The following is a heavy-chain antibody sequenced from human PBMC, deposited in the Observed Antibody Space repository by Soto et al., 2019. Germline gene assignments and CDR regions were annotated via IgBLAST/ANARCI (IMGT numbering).Heavy chain of an antibody. Sequence: EVQLLESGGDLVQPGGSLRLSCAASGFTFTSYPRSWIRQAPGKGLEGVSAITGGGDNTYYADSVKGRFTISRDNSKNTLYLQMNSLRAEDTAFYYCTQDGGSRDWLTVNWGQGTLVTVSS. CDR3: TQDGGSRDWLTVN. D-gene: IGHD3-9*01. CDR2: ITGGGDNT. CDR1: GFTFTSYP. V-gene: IGHV3-23*01. J-gene: IGHJ4*02.